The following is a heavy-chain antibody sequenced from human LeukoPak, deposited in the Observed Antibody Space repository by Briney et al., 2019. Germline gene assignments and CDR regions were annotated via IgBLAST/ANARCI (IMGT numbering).Heavy chain of an antibody. D-gene: IGHD4-17*01. CDR1: GGSISSYY. J-gene: IGHJ4*02. Sequence: PSETLSLTCTVSGGSISSYYWSWIRQPPGKGLEWIGHIYYSGNTNYNPSLKSRVPISVDTSKTQFSLKLDSVTAADTAVYYCARGQTMTTVTRRLDYWGQGTLVTVSS. CDR2: IYYSGNT. CDR3: ARGQTMTTVTRRLDY. V-gene: IGHV4-59*12.